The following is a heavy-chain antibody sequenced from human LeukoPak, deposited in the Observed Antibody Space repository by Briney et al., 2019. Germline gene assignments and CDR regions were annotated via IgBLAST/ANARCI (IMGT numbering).Heavy chain of an antibody. Sequence: SQTLSLTCAISGDSVSINSAAWNWIRQSPSRGVEWLGRTYYRSKWYNEYAVSVKSRITINPDTSKNQFSLQLNSVTPEDTAVYYCARVQYSSSSDYYYGMDVWGQGTTVTVSS. CDR1: GDSVSINSAA. V-gene: IGHV6-1*01. CDR3: ARVQYSSSSDYYYGMDV. CDR2: TYYRSKWYN. J-gene: IGHJ6*02. D-gene: IGHD6-6*01.